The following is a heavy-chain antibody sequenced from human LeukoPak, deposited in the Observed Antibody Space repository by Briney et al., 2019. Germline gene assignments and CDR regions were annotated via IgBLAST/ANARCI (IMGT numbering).Heavy chain of an antibody. CDR2: ISYDGSNK. CDR3: ARDHSSSWFDY. J-gene: IGHJ4*02. V-gene: IGHV3-30*04. CDR1: GFTFGSYA. D-gene: IGHD6-13*01. Sequence: PGGSLRLSCAASGFTFGSYAMHWVRQAPGKGLEWAAVISYDGSNKYYADSVKGRFTISRDNSKSTLYLQMNSLRAEDTAVYYCARDHSSSWFDYWGQGTLVTVSS.